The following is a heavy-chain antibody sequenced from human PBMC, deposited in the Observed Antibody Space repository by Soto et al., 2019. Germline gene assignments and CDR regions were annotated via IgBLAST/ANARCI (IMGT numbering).Heavy chain of an antibody. Sequence: QVQLVQSGAEVKKPGSSVKVSCKASGGTFSSYTISWVRQAPGQGLEWMGRIIPILGIANYAQKFQGRVTITADKSTSTAYMELSSLRSEDTAVYYCATLDDGDYDSWAFAIWGQVTMVTVSS. CDR3: ATLDDGDYDSWAFAI. CDR2: IIPILGIA. CDR1: GGTFSSYT. V-gene: IGHV1-69*02. J-gene: IGHJ3*02. D-gene: IGHD4-17*01.